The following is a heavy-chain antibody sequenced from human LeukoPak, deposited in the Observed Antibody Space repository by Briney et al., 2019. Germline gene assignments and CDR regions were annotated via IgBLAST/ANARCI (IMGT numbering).Heavy chain of an antibody. CDR2: ISYDGSNK. Sequence: GGALRLSCAASGFTFSSYVMHWVRQAPGQGLEWVAIISYDGSNKYYADSVKGRFTISRDKSKNTLYMQNKSLRAEDTAVYYCAKDMDVGEHGSGSYFDYWGQGTLVTVSS. J-gene: IGHJ4*02. D-gene: IGHD3-10*01. CDR1: GFTFSSYV. CDR3: AKDMDVGEHGSGSYFDY. V-gene: IGHV3-30*04.